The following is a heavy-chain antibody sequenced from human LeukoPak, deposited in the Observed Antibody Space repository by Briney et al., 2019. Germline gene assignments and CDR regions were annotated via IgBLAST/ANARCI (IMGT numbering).Heavy chain of an antibody. CDR1: GGSISSYY. V-gene: IGHV4-59*01. D-gene: IGHD1-20*01. J-gene: IGHJ5*02. CDR3: ARAGLTGRYNWFDP. CDR2: IYYSGSI. Sequence: SETLSLTCTVSGGSISSYYWSWIRQPPGKGLEWIGYIYYSGSINYSPSLKSRVTISVDTSKNQFSLKLSSVTAADTAVYYCARAGLTGRYNWFDPWGQGTLVTVSS.